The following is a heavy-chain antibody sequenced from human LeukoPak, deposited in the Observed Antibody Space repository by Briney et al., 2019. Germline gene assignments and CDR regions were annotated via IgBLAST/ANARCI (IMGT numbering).Heavy chain of an antibody. Sequence: SETLSLTCTVSGGSISSYYWSWIRQPPGKGLEWIGYIYYSGSTNYNPSLKSRVTISVDTSKNQFSLKLSSVTAADTAVYYCATENSGWYYFDYWGQGTLVTVSS. CDR1: GGSISSYY. J-gene: IGHJ4*02. D-gene: IGHD6-19*01. CDR2: IYYSGST. V-gene: IGHV4-59*01. CDR3: ATENSGWYYFDY.